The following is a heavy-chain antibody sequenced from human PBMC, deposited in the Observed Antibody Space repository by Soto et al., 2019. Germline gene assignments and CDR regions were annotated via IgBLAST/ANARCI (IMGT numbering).Heavy chain of an antibody. CDR3: ARAGITAGIRPWGDAFDI. D-gene: IGHD3-10*01. Sequence: QVQLVQSGAEVKKPGASVKISCEASGYTSTGYVMHWVRQAPGQRPEWMGWISTGTGNTRSSQRFQGRVTFTGDASASTFYMGLSSLTFAGTAVYYCARAGITAGIRPWGDAFDIWGQATMVTVSS. J-gene: IGHJ3*02. CDR1: GYTSTGYV. CDR2: ISTGTGNT. V-gene: IGHV1-3*04.